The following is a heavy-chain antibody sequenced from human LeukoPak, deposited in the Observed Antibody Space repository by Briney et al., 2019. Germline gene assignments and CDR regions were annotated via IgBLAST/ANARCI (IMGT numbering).Heavy chain of an antibody. V-gene: IGHV1-2*02. D-gene: IGHD3-3*01. CDR1: GYTFTGYY. CDR2: INPNSGGT. Sequence: ASVKVSCKASGYTFTGYYMHWVRQAPGQGLEWMGWINPNSGGTNYAQKFQGRVTMTRDTSISTAYMELSRLRSDDTAVYYCARGGWIFGVTDAFGIWGQGTMVTVSS. CDR3: ARGGWIFGVTDAFGI. J-gene: IGHJ3*02.